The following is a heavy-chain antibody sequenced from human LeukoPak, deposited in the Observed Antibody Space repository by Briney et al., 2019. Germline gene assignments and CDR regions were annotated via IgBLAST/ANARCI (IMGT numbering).Heavy chain of an antibody. Sequence: PSETLSLTCTLSNGSISDDYWSWIRQPPGKGLEWIGYIYYSGSTNYSPSLRSRVTISVDRSKNQVSLILSSLTAADTAIYYCARSAAGHQYYFDYWGRGTLVTVSS. D-gene: IGHD2-2*01. J-gene: IGHJ4*02. CDR3: ARSAAGHQYYFDY. V-gene: IGHV4-59*01. CDR1: NGSISDDY. CDR2: IYYSGST.